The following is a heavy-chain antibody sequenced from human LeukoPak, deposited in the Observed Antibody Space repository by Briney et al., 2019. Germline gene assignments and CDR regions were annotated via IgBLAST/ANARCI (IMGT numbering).Heavy chain of an antibody. Sequence: PGGSLRLSCAASGFTFSSYEMNWVRQAPGKGLEWVSSISSSSSYIYYADSVKGRFTISRDNAKNSLYLQMNSLRAEDTAVYYCASKMGTYVSGYDWFDPWGQGTLVTVSS. CDR2: ISSSSSYI. J-gene: IGHJ5*02. CDR3: ASKMGTYVSGYDWFDP. V-gene: IGHV3-21*01. D-gene: IGHD5-12*01. CDR1: GFTFSSYE.